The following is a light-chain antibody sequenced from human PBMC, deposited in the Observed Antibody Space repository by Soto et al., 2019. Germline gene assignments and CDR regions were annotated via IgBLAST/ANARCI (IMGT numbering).Light chain of an antibody. CDR1: QSVSSSY. J-gene: IGKJ1*01. CDR2: GAS. V-gene: IGKV3-20*01. CDR3: QQYGSSPRT. Sequence: EIVLTQSPGTLSLSPGESATLSCRASQSVSSSYLAWYQQKPGQAPRLLIYGASSRATGIPDRFSGSGSGTDFTLTISRLEPEDFALYYCQQYGSSPRTFGQGTNVEI.